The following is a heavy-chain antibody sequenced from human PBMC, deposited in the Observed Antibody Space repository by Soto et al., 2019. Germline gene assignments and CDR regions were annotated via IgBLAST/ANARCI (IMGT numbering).Heavy chain of an antibody. V-gene: IGHV3-23*01. CDR2: ISGSGGST. D-gene: IGHD1-1*01. J-gene: IGHJ4*02. CDR1: GFTFSSYA. CDR3: AKEGVELEQPAPHFDY. Sequence: GGSLRLSCAASGFTFSSYAMSWVRQAPGKGLEWVSAISGSGGSTYYADSVKGRFTISRDNSKNTLYLQMNSLRAEDTAVYYCAKEGVELEQPAPHFDYWGQGTLVTVSS.